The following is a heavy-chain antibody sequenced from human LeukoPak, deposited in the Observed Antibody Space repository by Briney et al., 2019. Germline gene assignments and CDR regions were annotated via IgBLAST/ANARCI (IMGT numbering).Heavy chain of an antibody. Sequence: PGGSLRLSCAASGFTFSSYAMSWVRQAPGKGLEWVSAISGSGGSTYYADSVKGRFTISRDNSKSTLYLQMNSLRAEDTAVYYCAKPGVWGVMKEPHYYMDVWGKGTTVTVSS. CDR3: AKPGVWGVMKEPHYYMDV. V-gene: IGHV3-23*01. J-gene: IGHJ6*03. CDR1: GFTFSSYA. CDR2: ISGSGGST. D-gene: IGHD3-10*01.